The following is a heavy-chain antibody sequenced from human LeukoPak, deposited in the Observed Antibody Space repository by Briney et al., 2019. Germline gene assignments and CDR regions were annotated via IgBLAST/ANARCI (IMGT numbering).Heavy chain of an antibody. J-gene: IGHJ4*02. V-gene: IGHV1-24*01. D-gene: IGHD6-19*01. Sequence: ASVKVSCKASGYTFTNNFMHWVRQAPGKGLEWMGGFDPEDGETIYAQKFQGRVTMTEDTSTDTAYMELSSLRSEDTAVYYCATRRSGYSSGWYFDYWGQGTLVTVSS. CDR3: ATRRSGYSSGWYFDY. CDR1: GYTFTNNF. CDR2: FDPEDGET.